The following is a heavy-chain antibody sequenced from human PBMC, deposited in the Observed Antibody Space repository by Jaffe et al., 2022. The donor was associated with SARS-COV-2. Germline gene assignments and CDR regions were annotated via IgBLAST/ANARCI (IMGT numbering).Heavy chain of an antibody. V-gene: IGHV3-74*01. CDR3: ARDLYSSSSRWYYGMDV. CDR2: INSGGSDT. Sequence: EVQLVESGGRLVQPGGSLSLSCAASGFTLSKYYMHWVRQAPGKGLLWVSRINSGGSDTRYADSVKGRFTISRDNAKNMLYLEMNSLRAEDTAVYYCARDLYSSSSRWYYGMDVWGQGTTVTVSS. J-gene: IGHJ6*02. D-gene: IGHD6-6*01. CDR1: GFTLSKYY.